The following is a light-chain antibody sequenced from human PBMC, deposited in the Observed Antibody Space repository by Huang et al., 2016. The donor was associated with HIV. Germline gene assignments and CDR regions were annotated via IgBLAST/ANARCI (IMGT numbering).Light chain of an antibody. CDR2: GAS. CDR3: QQLDTYPWT. V-gene: IGKV1-9*01. CDR1: QGISSY. J-gene: IGKJ1*01. Sequence: IQLTQSPSSLSASVGDRVTITCRASQGISSYLDWYLQKPGKAPNLLIYGASTLQSGVPSRFSGSGFGTDFALTISSLQPEDFATYYCQQLDTYPWTFGQGTKVEIK.